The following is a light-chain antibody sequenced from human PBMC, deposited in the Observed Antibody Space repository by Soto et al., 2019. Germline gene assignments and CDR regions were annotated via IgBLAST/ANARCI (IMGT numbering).Light chain of an antibody. CDR3: SSYTSSSSLVV. Sequence: QSALTQPASASGSPGQSITISCTGTNSDVGGYNYVSWYQQHPGKAPKLMIYEVSNRPSGVSNRFSGSKSGNTASLTISGLQAEDEADYYCSSYTSSSSLVVFGGGTQVTVL. J-gene: IGLJ2*01. V-gene: IGLV2-14*01. CDR1: NSDVGGYNY. CDR2: EVS.